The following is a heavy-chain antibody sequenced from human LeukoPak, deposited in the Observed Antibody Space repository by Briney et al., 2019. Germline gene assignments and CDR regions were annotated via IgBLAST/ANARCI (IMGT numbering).Heavy chain of an antibody. CDR1: RGTFSNYA. CDR2: ISTKNGYT. D-gene: IGHD3-10*01. J-gene: IGHJ4*02. CDR3: AREKLWFGEFPFDN. Sequence: ASVKVSCKASRGTFSNYAISWVRQAPGQGLEWVGSISTKNGYTKLAQKFQGRVAMTKDTSANTIYMDLKSLTFDDTAVYYCAREKLWFGEFPFDNWGQGTLVSVSS. V-gene: IGHV1-18*01.